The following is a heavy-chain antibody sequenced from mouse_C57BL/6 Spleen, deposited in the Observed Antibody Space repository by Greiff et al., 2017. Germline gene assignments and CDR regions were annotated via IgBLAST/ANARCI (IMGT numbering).Heavy chain of an antibody. J-gene: IGHJ4*01. V-gene: IGHV2-5*01. Sequence: VKLMESGPGLVQPSQSLSITCTVSGFSLTSYGVHWVRQSPGKGLEWLGVIWRGGSTDYNAAFMSRLSITKDNSKSQVFFKMNSLQADDTAIYYCALYYYGSSYDAMDYWGQGTSVTVSS. CDR3: ALYYYGSSYDAMDY. CDR2: IWRGGST. D-gene: IGHD1-1*01. CDR1: GFSLTSYG.